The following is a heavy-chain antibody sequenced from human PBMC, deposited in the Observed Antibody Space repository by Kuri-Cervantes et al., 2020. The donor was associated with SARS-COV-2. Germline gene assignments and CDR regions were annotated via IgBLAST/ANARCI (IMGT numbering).Heavy chain of an antibody. J-gene: IGHJ4*02. CDR3: ARGGFLEWFLDY. Sequence: GESLKISCAASGFTFSSYSMNWVRQAPGKGLEWVSSISSSSSYIYYADSVKGRFTTSRDNAKNSLYLQMNSLRAEDTAVYYCARGGFLEWFLDYWGQGTLVTVSS. CDR2: ISSSSSYI. CDR1: GFTFSSYS. V-gene: IGHV3-21*01. D-gene: IGHD3-3*01.